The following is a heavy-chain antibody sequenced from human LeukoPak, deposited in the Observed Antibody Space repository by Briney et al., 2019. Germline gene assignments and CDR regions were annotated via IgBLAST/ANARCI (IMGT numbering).Heavy chain of an antibody. D-gene: IGHD6-6*01. Sequence: PGGSLRLSCAASGFTFSSYAMHWVRQAPGKGLEWVAVISYDGSNKYYADSVKGRFTISRDNSKNTLYLQMNSLRAEDTAVSYCATSLDSSSSFDYWGQGTLVTVSS. CDR1: GFTFSSYA. CDR3: ATSLDSSSSFDY. CDR2: ISYDGSNK. V-gene: IGHV3-30*01. J-gene: IGHJ4*02.